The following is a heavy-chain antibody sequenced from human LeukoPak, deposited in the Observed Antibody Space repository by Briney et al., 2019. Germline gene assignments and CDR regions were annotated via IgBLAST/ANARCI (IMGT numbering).Heavy chain of an antibody. J-gene: IGHJ4*02. CDR1: GGSISSSSYY. Sequence: PSETLSLTCTVSGGSISSSSYYWGWIRQPPGQGLEWIGSIYYSGSTYYNPSLKSRVTISVDTSKNQFSLKLSSVTAADTAVYYCARGFRGASFDYWGQGTLVTVSS. V-gene: IGHV4-39*07. D-gene: IGHD1-26*01. CDR2: IYYSGST. CDR3: ARGFRGASFDY.